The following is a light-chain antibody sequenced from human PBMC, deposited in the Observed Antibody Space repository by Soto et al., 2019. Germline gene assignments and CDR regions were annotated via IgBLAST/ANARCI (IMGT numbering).Light chain of an antibody. CDR2: GAS. CDR1: QSVSSSY. CDR3: PQYGCSGRGYT. J-gene: IGKJ2*01. Sequence: EIVLTQSPGTLSLSPGERATLSCRASQSVSSSYLAWYQQKPGQAPRLLIYGASSRATGIPDRFSGSGSGNGFNLTISRLGPEDFAVDYRPQYGCSGRGYTFGQGTKLEIK. V-gene: IGKV3-20*01.